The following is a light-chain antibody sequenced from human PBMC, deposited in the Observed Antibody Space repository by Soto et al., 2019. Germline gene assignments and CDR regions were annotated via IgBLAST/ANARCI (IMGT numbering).Light chain of an antibody. CDR1: QNILYSSNNKNY. J-gene: IGKJ1*01. CDR3: QQYYDWPWT. Sequence: DIVMTQSPDSLAVPLGERATINCKSSQNILYSSNNKNYLSWFQQKPGQPPKLLIYWASTREYGVPDRFSGSGSGADFTLTISSLQAEDVAVYYCQQYYDWPWTFGQGTKVEIK. V-gene: IGKV4-1*01. CDR2: WAS.